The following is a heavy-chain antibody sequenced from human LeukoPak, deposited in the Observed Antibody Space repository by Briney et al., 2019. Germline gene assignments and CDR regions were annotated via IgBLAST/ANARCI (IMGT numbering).Heavy chain of an antibody. CDR1: GFTFSSYA. V-gene: IGHV3-30*02. J-gene: IGHJ6*03. CDR2: IRYDGSNK. Sequence: GGSLRLSCAASGFTFSSYAMHWVRQAPGKGLEWVAFIRYDGSNKYYADSVKGRFTISRDNSKNTLYLQMNSLRAEDTAVYYCAKGSKEVLFTRDHYMDVWGKGTTVTISS. CDR3: AKGSKEVLFTRDHYMDV. D-gene: IGHD3-3*01.